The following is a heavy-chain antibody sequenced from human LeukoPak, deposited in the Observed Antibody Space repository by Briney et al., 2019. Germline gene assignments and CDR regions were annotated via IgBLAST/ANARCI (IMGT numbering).Heavy chain of an antibody. J-gene: IGHJ4*02. V-gene: IGHV3-30*18. CDR2: ISYDGSNK. D-gene: IGHD2-2*01. Sequence: GGSLRLSCAASGFTFSSYGMHWVSQAPGKGLEWVAVISYDGSNKYYADSVKGRFTISRDNSKNTLYLQMNSLRAEDTAVYYCAKVRYPYCSSTSCYGLDYWGQGTLVTVSS. CDR1: GFTFSSYG. CDR3: AKVRYPYCSSTSCYGLDY.